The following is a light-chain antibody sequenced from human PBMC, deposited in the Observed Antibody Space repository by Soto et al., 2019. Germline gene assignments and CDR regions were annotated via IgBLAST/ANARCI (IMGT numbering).Light chain of an antibody. J-gene: IGKJ1*01. V-gene: IGKV3-20*01. CDR1: QSVSSN. CDR2: GAS. CDR3: QQAGSSPQT. Sequence: IVMSQSPATLSVSPGERATLSCRASQSVSSNLAWYQQKRGQAPRLLIYGASTRAPGNPGRFRGSGSGTDVTLTISRLEPEDFAVYYCQQAGSSPQTFGQGTKV.